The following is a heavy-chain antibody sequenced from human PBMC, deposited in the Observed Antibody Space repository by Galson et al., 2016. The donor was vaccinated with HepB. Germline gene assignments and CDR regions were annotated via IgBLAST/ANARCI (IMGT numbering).Heavy chain of an antibody. V-gene: IGHV5-10-1*01. CDR3: SGSYYDSAAYYSPDY. CDR2: INPSDSYT. D-gene: IGHD3-22*01. Sequence: QSGAEVKKPGESLRISCRGSGYTFTTYWITWVRQTPGKGLEWMGRINPSDSYTSYSPSFQGHVTMSADRSISTAYLQWSSLKAPGSAMDYCSGSYYDSAAYYSPDYWGQGTLVTVSS. CDR1: GYTFTTYW. J-gene: IGHJ4*02.